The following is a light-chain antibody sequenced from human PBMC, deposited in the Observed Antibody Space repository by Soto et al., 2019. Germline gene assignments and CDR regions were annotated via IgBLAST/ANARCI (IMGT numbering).Light chain of an antibody. CDR2: EVS. V-gene: IGLV2-8*01. J-gene: IGLJ3*02. Sequence: SALTQPPSASGSPGQSVTISCTGTSSDVGGYNYVSWYQQYPGKAPKLMIYEVSKRPSGVPDRFSGSKSGKTASLTVSGLQAEDEADYYCTSYAGSDIWVFGGGTKLTVL. CDR3: TSYAGSDIWV. CDR1: SSDVGGYNY.